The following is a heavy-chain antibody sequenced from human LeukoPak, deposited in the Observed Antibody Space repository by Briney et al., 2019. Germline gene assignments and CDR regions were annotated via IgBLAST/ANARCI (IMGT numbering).Heavy chain of an antibody. Sequence: SETLSLTCTVSGGSFSSYYWTWIRQPPGKGLEWIGYIYYSGSTSYNPSLKSRVTISVDKSKNQFSLKLSSVTAADTAVYYCARGYSITIHAFDIWGQGTMVTASS. D-gene: IGHD3-3*01. CDR1: GGSFSSYY. CDR2: IYYSGST. V-gene: IGHV4-59*12. J-gene: IGHJ3*02. CDR3: ARGYSITIHAFDI.